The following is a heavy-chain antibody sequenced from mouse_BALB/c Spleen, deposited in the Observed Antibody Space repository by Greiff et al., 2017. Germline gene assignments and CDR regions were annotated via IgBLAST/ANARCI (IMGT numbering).Heavy chain of an antibody. D-gene: IGHD1-1*01. V-gene: IGHV5-6-2*01. CDR2: INSNGGST. Sequence: EVQLVESGGGLVKLGGSLKLSCAASGFTFSSYYMSWVRQTPEKRLELVAAINSNGGSTYYPDTVKGRFTISRDNAKNTLYLQMSSLKSEDTALYYCARHDEVVDWYLDVWGAGTTVSVSS. CDR1: GFTFSSYY. CDR3: ARHDEVVDWYLDV. J-gene: IGHJ1*01.